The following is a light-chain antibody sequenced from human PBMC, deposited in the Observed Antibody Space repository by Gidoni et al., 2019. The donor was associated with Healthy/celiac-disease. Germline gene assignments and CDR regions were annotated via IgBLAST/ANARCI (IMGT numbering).Light chain of an antibody. CDR2: GAS. Sequence: EIVMTQSPATLSVSPGERATLSCRASQSVSSNLAWYQQNPGQAPRLLIYGASTRATGIPARFRGSGSGTEFTLTISSLQSEDFAVYYCQQYNNWPPPFGGGTKVEIK. CDR3: QQYNNWPPP. CDR1: QSVSSN. J-gene: IGKJ4*01. V-gene: IGKV3-15*01.